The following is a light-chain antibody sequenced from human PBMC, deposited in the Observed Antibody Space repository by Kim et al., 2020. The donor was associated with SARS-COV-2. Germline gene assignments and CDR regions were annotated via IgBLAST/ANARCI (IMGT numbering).Light chain of an antibody. Sequence: EIVLTQSPGTLSLSPGERATLSCRASQSVSGSYLAWYQQKPGQAPRLLIYGASNRATGIPDSFSGSGSGTDFTLTFSRLEPEDFAVYSCQQYNTSPLCFGGGTKVHIK. V-gene: IGKV3-20*01. CDR1: QSVSGSY. CDR3: QQYNTSPLC. J-gene: IGKJ4*01. CDR2: GAS.